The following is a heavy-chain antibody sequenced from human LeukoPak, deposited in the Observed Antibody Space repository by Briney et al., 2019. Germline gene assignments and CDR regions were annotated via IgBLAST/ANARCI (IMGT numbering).Heavy chain of an antibody. D-gene: IGHD3-10*01. CDR3: ARSDYHPSAEYFQH. J-gene: IGHJ1*01. V-gene: IGHV4-30-2*01. Sequence: SETLSLTCAVSGGSINSGGYSWSWIRQPPGKGLEWIGYIYHSGSTYYSPSLKSRVTISLDRPKNQFSLKLSSVTAADTAVYYCARSDYHPSAEYFQHWGQGTLVTVSS. CDR1: GGSINSGGYS. CDR2: IYHSGST.